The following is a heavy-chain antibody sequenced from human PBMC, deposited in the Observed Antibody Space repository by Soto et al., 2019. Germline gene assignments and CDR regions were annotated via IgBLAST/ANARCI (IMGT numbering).Heavy chain of an antibody. CDR1: GGSISSYY. CDR2: IYTSGST. V-gene: IGHV4-4*07. CDR3: ARDPGRSSSWYHHYYYGMDV. D-gene: IGHD6-13*01. J-gene: IGHJ6*02. Sequence: PSETLSLTCTVSGGSISSYYWSWIRQPAGKGLDWIGRIYTSGSTNYNPSLKSRVTMSVDTSKNQFSLKLSSVTAADTAVYYCARDPGRSSSWYHHYYYGMDVWGQGTTVTVSS.